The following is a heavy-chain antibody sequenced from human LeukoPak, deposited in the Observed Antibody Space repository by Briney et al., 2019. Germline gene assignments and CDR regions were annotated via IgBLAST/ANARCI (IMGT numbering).Heavy chain of an antibody. J-gene: IGHJ4*02. D-gene: IGHD1-26*01. CDR3: ASDSGSYYYFDY. Sequence: SETLSLTCTVSGGSISSYYWSWIRQPPGKGLEWIGETNHSGSTNYNPSLKSRVTISVDTSKNQFSLQLSSVTAADTAVYYCASDSGSYYYFDYWGQGTLVTVSS. V-gene: IGHV4-34*01. CDR1: GGSISSYY. CDR2: TNHSGST.